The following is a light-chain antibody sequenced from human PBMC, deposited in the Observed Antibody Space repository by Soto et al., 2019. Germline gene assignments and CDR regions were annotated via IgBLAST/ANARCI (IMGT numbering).Light chain of an antibody. CDR2: TNN. CDR3: GTWDIRLRGVV. Sequence: QSVLTQPPSVSAAPGQKVTISCSGNTSNILNNFVSWYQHVPGTAPRLLIHTNNRRPSGIPERFSGSKSGVSASLGIAGLQPGDEADYFCGTWDIRLRGVVFGRGTKLTVL. J-gene: IGLJ2*01. CDR1: TSNILNNF. V-gene: IGLV1-51*01.